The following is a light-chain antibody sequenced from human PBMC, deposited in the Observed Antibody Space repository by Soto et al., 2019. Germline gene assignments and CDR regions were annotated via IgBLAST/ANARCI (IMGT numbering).Light chain of an antibody. CDR1: SSDVGGFNL. J-gene: IGLJ2*01. Sequence: QSALTQPASVSGSPGQSITMSCTGTSSDVGGFNLVSWYQHHPGKAPKLIIYEVIKRPSGVSNRLSGSKSVSTATLTISGLQAEDEAVYYCCSYAGESTHVVFGGGTKLTVL. CDR2: EVI. V-gene: IGLV2-23*02. CDR3: CSYAGESTHVV.